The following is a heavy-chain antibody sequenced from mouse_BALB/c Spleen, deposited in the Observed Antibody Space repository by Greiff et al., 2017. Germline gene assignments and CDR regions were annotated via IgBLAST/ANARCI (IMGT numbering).Heavy chain of an antibody. CDR3: ARHDGYYYYYAMDY. CDR2: ISNGGGST. CDR1: GFTFSSYT. V-gene: IGHV5-12-2*01. J-gene: IGHJ4*01. Sequence: EVKLVESGGGLVQPGGSLKLSCAASGFTFSSYTMSWVRQTPEKRLEWVAYISNGGGSTYYPDTVKGRFTISRDNAKNTLYLQMSSLKSEDTAMYYCARHDGYYYYYAMDYWGQGTSVTVSS. D-gene: IGHD2-3*01.